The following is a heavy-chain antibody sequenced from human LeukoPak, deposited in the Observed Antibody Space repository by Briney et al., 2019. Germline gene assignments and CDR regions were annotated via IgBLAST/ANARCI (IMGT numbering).Heavy chain of an antibody. Sequence: PGGFLRLSCAASGFTVSSNYMSWVRQAPGKGLEWVSVIYSGGSTYYADSVKGRFTISRDSSKNTLYLQMNSLRAEDTAVYYCASGSPTKAPVDYWGQGTLVTVSS. CDR1: GFTVSSNY. D-gene: IGHD2-15*01. J-gene: IGHJ4*02. CDR2: IYSGGST. CDR3: ASGSPTKAPVDY. V-gene: IGHV3-53*01.